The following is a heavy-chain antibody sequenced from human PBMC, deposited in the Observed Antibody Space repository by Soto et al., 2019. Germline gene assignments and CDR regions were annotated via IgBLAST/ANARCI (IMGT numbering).Heavy chain of an antibody. CDR2: ISGSADKT. J-gene: IGHJ4*02. V-gene: IGHV3-23*01. CDR3: AKEDDSLTCYYNDYLDY. Sequence: EVQLLESGGGLVQPGGSLRLSCEASGFTFSSRAMSWVRQTPGKGLEWVSAISGSADKTYYADSVKGRFTISRDNSKNTLYLEMYSLRAEDTALYYCAKEDDSLTCYYNDYLDYWGQGTLVTVSS. CDR1: GFTFSSRA. D-gene: IGHD3-9*01.